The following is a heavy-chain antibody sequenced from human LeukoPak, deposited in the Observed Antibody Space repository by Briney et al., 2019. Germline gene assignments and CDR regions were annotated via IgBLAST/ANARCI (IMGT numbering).Heavy chain of an antibody. CDR2: ISDSTGGT. CDR3: ARIAIAVADTGGYIDY. D-gene: IGHD6-19*01. V-gene: IGHV3-23*01. J-gene: IGHJ4*02. Sequence: PGGSLRLSCAASGFTFSTYAMSWVRQAPGKGLEWVSGISDSTGGTYYADSVKGRFTISRDNSKNTLYLQMNSLRAEDTALYYCARIAIAVADTGGYIDYWGQGTLVTVSS. CDR1: GFTFSTYA.